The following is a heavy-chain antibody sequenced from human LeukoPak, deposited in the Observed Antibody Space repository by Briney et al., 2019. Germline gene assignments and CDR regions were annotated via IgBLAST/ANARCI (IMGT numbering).Heavy chain of an antibody. CDR2: ISSSSSTI. Sequence: GGSLRLSCAASGFTFSSYSMNWVRQAPGKGLEWVSYISSSSSTIYYADSVKGRFTISRDNAKNSLYLQMNSLRAEDTAVYYCAGVAARPSDYWGQGTLVTVSS. CDR1: GFTFSSYS. CDR3: AGVAARPSDY. D-gene: IGHD6-6*01. J-gene: IGHJ4*02. V-gene: IGHV3-48*01.